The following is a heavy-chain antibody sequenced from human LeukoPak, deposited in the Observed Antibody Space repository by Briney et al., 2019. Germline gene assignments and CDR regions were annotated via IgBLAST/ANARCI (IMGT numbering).Heavy chain of an antibody. J-gene: IGHJ4*02. CDR3: AGAGSETQWRAFDF. CDR1: GFPSRRTE. Sequence: GGSLRFSFEASGFPSRRTELHGFGKATGKGWEWVPGIGTAGDTYYAGSVKGRFTISRENAKNSLYLQTNSLTAGDTAVYYCAGAGSETQWRAFDFWGQGALVTVFS. CDR2: IGTAGDT. D-gene: IGHD6-19*01. V-gene: IGHV3-13*01.